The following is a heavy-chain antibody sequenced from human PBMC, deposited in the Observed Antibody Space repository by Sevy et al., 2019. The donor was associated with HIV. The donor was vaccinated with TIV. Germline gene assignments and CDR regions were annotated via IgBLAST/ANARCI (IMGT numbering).Heavy chain of an antibody. D-gene: IGHD3-22*01. CDR2: ISGSGGST. CDR1: GFTFSSYA. Sequence: GGSLRLSCAASGFTFSSYAMSWVRQAPGKGLEWVSAISGSGGSTYYADSVKGRFTISRDNSKNTLYPQMNSLRAEDTAVYYCAKVHYYDSSGYPVYFDYWGQGTLVTVSS. CDR3: AKVHYYDSSGYPVYFDY. V-gene: IGHV3-23*01. J-gene: IGHJ4*02.